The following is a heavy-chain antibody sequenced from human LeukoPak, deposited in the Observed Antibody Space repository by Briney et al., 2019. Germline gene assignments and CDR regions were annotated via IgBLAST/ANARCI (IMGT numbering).Heavy chain of an antibody. V-gene: IGHV4-59*01. CDR1: GGSISSYY. CDR3: ARDHNPRRDGYNLYAFDI. J-gene: IGHJ3*02. D-gene: IGHD5-24*01. Sequence: SETLSLTCTVSGGSISSYYWSWIRQPPGKGLEWIGYIYYSGSTNYNPSLKSRVTISVDTSKNQFSLKLSSVTAADTAVYYCARDHNPRRDGYNLYAFDIWGQGTMVTVSS. CDR2: IYYSGST.